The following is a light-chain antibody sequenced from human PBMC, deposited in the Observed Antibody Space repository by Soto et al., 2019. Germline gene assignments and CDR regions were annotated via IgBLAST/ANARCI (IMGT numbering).Light chain of an antibody. CDR2: GAS. J-gene: IGKJ4*01. CDR1: QSVGRS. Sequence: EIVMTQSPATLSVSPGERVTLSCRASQSVGRSLAWYQQKAGQAPRLLIYGASTRATGTPVRFSGSGSGTEFSLTISSLQSEDFVVYYGQQYEKLPLTFGGGTKVEIK. CDR3: QQYEKLPLT. V-gene: IGKV3-15*01.